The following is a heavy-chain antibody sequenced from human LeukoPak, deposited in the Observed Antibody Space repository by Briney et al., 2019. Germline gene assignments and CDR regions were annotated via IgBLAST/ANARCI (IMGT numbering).Heavy chain of an antibody. CDR1: GYSFTGYY. CDR3: VRALLVPSHWAFDI. J-gene: IGHJ3*02. CDR2: INPKNGGT. V-gene: IGHV1-2*02. Sequence: ASVKVSCKASGYSFTGYYMHWVRQAPGQGLEWMGWINPKNGGTKCVQKFQGRVTMTRDMSISTAYMDLGSLRSDDTAVYYCVRALLVPSHWAFDIWGQGTLVTVSS. D-gene: IGHD2-8*01.